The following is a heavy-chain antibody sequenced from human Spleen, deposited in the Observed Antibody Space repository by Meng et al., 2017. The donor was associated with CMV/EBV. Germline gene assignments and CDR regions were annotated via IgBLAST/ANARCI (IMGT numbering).Heavy chain of an antibody. V-gene: IGHV3-9*01. J-gene: IGHJ5*02. CDR1: GFTFSSYS. D-gene: IGHD1-20*01. CDR3: ARDVVTGTMWFDP. CDR2: IGWNGGDI. Sequence: SLKISCAASGFTFSSYSMNWVRQPPGKGLEWVSRIGWNGGDIGFADSVKGRFTISRDNARNSLYLQMNSLRTEDTAVYYCARDVVTGTMWFDPWGQGTLVTVSS.